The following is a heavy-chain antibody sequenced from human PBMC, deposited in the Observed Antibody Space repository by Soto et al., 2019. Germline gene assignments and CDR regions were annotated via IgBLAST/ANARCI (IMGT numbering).Heavy chain of an antibody. CDR3: ARDFGY. V-gene: IGHV3-30*03. CDR2: ISVDGSSY. Sequence: QVELVESGGGVVQPGRSLRLSCAASGFTFNRYAMNWVRQSPVKGLEWVAAISVDGSSYNYADSVKGRFIISRDNSKDTLYLQMSSLRVEDTAVYYCARDFGYWGQGTLATVSS. D-gene: IGHD3-10*01. CDR1: GFTFNRYA. J-gene: IGHJ4*02.